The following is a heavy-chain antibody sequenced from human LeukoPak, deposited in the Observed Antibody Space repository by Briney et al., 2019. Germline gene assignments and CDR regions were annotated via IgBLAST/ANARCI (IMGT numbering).Heavy chain of an antibody. V-gene: IGHV3-73*01. CDR2: IRNKANSYAT. D-gene: IGHD3-22*01. CDR3: TRVSDSSGYSFDY. CDR1: GFTFSGSA. Sequence: GGSLRLSCAASGFTFSGSAMHWVRQASGKGLEWDGRIRNKANSYATASAASVKGRFTISRDDSKNTAYLQMNSLKTEDTAVYYCTRVSDSSGYSFDYWGQGTLVTVSS. J-gene: IGHJ4*02.